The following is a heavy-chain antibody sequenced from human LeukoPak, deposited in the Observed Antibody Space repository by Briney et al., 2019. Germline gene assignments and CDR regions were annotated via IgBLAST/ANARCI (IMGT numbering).Heavy chain of an antibody. CDR3: AREGYPF. D-gene: IGHD5-12*01. V-gene: IGHV3-48*02. CDR2: ISSGSSSI. CDR1: GFTFSNYG. Sequence: GSLRLSCAASGFTFSNYGMNWVRQAPGKGLEWVSYISSGSSSIYYADSVKGRFTIPRDNAQNSLYLQMNSLRDEDTAVYYCAREGYPFWGQGTLVTVSS. J-gene: IGHJ4*02.